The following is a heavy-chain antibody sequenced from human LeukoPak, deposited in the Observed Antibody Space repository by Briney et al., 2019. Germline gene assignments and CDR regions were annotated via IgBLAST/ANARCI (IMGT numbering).Heavy chain of an antibody. Sequence: QSGGSLRLSCEASGFSVSNNYMSWVRQAPGKGLEWVSVIYSAGSSLYAESVRGRFTISRDYSTNTLSLQMNSLRAEDTAVYYCARDRSYHDSSGYSWKLESWGQGILVTVSS. J-gene: IGHJ4*02. D-gene: IGHD3-22*01. CDR1: GFSVSNNY. CDR2: IYSAGSS. V-gene: IGHV3-53*01. CDR3: ARDRSYHDSSGYSWKLES.